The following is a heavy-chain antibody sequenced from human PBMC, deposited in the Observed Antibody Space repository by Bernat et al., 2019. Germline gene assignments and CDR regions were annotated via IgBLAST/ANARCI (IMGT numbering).Heavy chain of an antibody. CDR1: GYTFTGYY. Sequence: QVQLVQSGAEVKKPGASVKVSCKASGYTFTGYYMHWVRQAPGQGLERMGWINPNSGGTNYAQKFQGRLTMTRDTSISTAYMELSRLRSDDTAVYYCARDRFLDSSSWFDPWGQGTLVTVSS. D-gene: IGHD6-6*01. V-gene: IGHV1-2*02. J-gene: IGHJ5*02. CDR2: INPNSGGT. CDR3: ARDRFLDSSSWFDP.